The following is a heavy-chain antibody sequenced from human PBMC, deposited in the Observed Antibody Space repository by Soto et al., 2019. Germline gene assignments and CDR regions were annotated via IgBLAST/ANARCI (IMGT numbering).Heavy chain of an antibody. J-gene: IGHJ4*02. CDR3: ARDHPTCSSTSCYYDY. Sequence: SVKVSCKASGGTFSSYAISWVRQAPGQGLEWMGGIIPIFGTANYAQKFQGRVTITADESTSTAYMELSSLRSEDTAVYYCARDHPTCSSTSCYYDYWGQGTLVTVSS. V-gene: IGHV1-69*13. D-gene: IGHD2-2*01. CDR1: GGTFSSYA. CDR2: IIPIFGTA.